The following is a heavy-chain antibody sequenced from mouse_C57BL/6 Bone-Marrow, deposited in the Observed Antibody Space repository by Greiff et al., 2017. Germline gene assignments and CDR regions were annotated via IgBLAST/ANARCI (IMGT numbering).Heavy chain of an antibody. J-gene: IGHJ2*01. Sequence: QVQLQQSGAELVRPGASVTLSCKASGYTFTDYEMHWVKQTPGHGLEWVGAIDPETGGTAYNQKFKGKAILTADKSSSTAYLELRSVTSEDSAVYYCTYITTVNYFDYWGQGTTLTVSS. V-gene: IGHV1-15*01. CDR2: IDPETGGT. D-gene: IGHD1-1*01. CDR1: GYTFTDYE. CDR3: TYITTVNYFDY.